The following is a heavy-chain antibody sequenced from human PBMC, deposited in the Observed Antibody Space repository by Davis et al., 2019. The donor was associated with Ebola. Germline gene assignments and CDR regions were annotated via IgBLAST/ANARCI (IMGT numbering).Heavy chain of an antibody. D-gene: IGHD4-17*01. V-gene: IGHV4-4*02. CDR1: GDSITRNNW. J-gene: IGHJ3*02. Sequence: SETLSLTCAVSGDSITRNNWWSWVRQHPGKGLEWIGEIYHSGSTNYNPSLMSRVTISVVKSKSQFSLKVTSVTAADTSVYYCARGGGVGDYRLQRTAFDIWGQGTMVTVSS. CDR3: ARGGGVGDYRLQRTAFDI. CDR2: IYHSGST.